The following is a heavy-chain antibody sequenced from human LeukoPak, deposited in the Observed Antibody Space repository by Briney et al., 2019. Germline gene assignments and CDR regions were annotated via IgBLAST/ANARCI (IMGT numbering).Heavy chain of an antibody. V-gene: IGHV3-48*03. CDR3: ARDGDYAYGMDV. Sequence: GGSLRLSCAASGFTFSSYEMNWVRQAPGKGLEWVSYISSSGSTIYYADSVKGQFTISRDNAKNSLYPQMNSLRAEDTAVYYCARDGDYAYGMDVWGQGTTVTVSS. J-gene: IGHJ6*02. D-gene: IGHD4-17*01. CDR2: ISSSGSTI. CDR1: GFTFSSYE.